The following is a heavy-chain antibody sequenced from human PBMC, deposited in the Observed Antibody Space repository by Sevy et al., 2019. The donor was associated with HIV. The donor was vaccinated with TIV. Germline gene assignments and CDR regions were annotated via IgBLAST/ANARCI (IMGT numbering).Heavy chain of an antibody. CDR1: GFTFSGSA. V-gene: IGHV3-73*01. D-gene: IGHD6-13*01. CDR2: IRSKANSYAT. Sequence: GGSLRLSCAASGFTFSGSAMHWVRQASGKGLEWVGRIRSKANSYATAYAASVKGRFTISRDDSKNTAYLQMNSLKTEDTAMYYCTRHAPYSSSWHVDYWGQGTLVTVSS. J-gene: IGHJ4*02. CDR3: TRHAPYSSSWHVDY.